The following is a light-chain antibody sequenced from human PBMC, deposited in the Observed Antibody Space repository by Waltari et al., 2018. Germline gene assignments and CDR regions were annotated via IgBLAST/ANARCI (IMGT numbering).Light chain of an antibody. CDR1: TSNIGGNT. J-gene: IGLJ3*02. V-gene: IGLV1-44*01. CDR2: SNN. CDR3: AAWDDSLTGWM. Sequence: QSVLTQPPSASGTPGQRVTISCSGSTSNIGGNTVNWYQQLPGTAPKLLISSNNQRPSGVPDRFSGSKSGTSASLAISGLQSEDEADYYCAAWDDSLTGWMFGGGTKLTVL.